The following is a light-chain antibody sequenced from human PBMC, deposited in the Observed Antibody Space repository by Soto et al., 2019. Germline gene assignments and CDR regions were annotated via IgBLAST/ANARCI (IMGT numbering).Light chain of an antibody. V-gene: IGKV3D-15*01. CDR3: QQYSHWPPWT. CDR2: GAS. J-gene: IGKJ1*01. Sequence: IVMTQSPATLSVSPGQRATLSCRASQSVSTNLAWYQQKPGQAPRLLIYGASTRATGIPARFSGSGSGTECTITISGMQAVDFAVYYCQQYSHWPPWTFGQGTRVDFK. CDR1: QSVSTN.